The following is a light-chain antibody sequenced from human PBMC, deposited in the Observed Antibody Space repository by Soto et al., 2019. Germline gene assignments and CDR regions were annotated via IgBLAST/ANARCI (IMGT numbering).Light chain of an antibody. Sequence: IVLTQAPATLSVSPGDRATLSCRASQSLSSNLAWYQQKPGQAPRLLIYGASTRAIGIPARFSGSGSGTEFTLTISSLQSEDFAVYYCQQYNEWPRTFGQGTKV. J-gene: IGKJ1*01. CDR3: QQYNEWPRT. CDR1: QSLSSN. V-gene: IGKV3-15*01. CDR2: GAS.